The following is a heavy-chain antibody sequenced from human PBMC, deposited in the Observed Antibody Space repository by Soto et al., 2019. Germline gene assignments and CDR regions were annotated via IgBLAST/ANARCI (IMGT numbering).Heavy chain of an antibody. J-gene: IGHJ4*02. Sequence: EVQLLESGGGWVQPGGSLRLSCAASGFSFSTCAVSWVPQAPGNGLEWVSSISASGDTTHYAESVRGRFTISRDKSRNTLHLQMSSLTAEDTAIYSCAAQATGYFVTFDFWGRGPLVTASS. CDR2: ISASGDTT. D-gene: IGHD3-22*01. CDR3: AAQATGYFVTFDF. V-gene: IGHV3-23*01. CDR1: GFSFSTCA.